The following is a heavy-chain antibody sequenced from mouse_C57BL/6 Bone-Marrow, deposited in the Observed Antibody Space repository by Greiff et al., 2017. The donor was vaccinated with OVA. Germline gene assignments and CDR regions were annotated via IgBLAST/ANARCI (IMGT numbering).Heavy chain of an antibody. V-gene: IGHV5-9-1*02. CDR2: ISSGGDYI. CDR1: GFTFSSYA. J-gene: IGHJ2*01. Sequence: EVKVVESGEGLVKPGGSLTLSCAASGFTFSSYAMSWVRQTPEKRLEWVAYISSGGDYIYYADPVKGRFTISRDNARNTLYLQMSSLKSEDTAMYYCTRDGGFTTVVALDYWGQGTTRTVSS. D-gene: IGHD1-1*01. CDR3: TRDGGFTTVVALDY.